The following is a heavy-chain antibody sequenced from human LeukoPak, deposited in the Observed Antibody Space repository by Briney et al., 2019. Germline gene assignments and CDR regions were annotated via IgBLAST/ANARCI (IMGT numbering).Heavy chain of an antibody. J-gene: IGHJ4*02. CDR3: ARRAGGYSHPYDY. V-gene: IGHV3-23*01. D-gene: IGHD4-23*01. Sequence: GGSLRLSCAASGFTLSSYGMSWVRQAPGKGLEWVSSSSGSGDSTHYADSVKGRFTISRDNSKNTLYLQMNSLRAEDTAVYYCARRAGGYSHPYDYWGQGILVTVSS. CDR2: SSGSGDST. CDR1: GFTLSSYG.